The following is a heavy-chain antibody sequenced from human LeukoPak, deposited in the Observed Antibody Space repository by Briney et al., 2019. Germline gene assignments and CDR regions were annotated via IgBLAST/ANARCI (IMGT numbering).Heavy chain of an antibody. CDR2: IYFSGGT. V-gene: IGHV4-39*02. Sequence: SETLSLTCTVSGDSISSSNCYWGWIRQPPGKGLEWIGSIYFSGGTYYNASLKSRVTISVDTSKNQFSLKLSSVTAADTAVYYCARDSVEDYGDYFLFDYWGQGTLVTVSS. J-gene: IGHJ4*02. CDR3: ARDSVEDYGDYFLFDY. CDR1: GDSISSSNCY. D-gene: IGHD4-17*01.